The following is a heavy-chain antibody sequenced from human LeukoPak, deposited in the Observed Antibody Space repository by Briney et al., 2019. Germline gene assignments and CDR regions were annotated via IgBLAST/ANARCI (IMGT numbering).Heavy chain of an antibody. D-gene: IGHD5-18*01. CDR1: GGSISSSSAY. J-gene: IGHJ4*02. V-gene: IGHV4-39*01. CDR3: VSPRGFSYGYFDY. CDR2: IYYSKNT. Sequence: SETLSLTCTVSGGSISSSSAYWGWIRQPPGKGLEWIGSIYYSKNTYYNPSLKSRVTISADTSENQFSLTLGPVSATDTAVYYCVSPRGFSYGYFDYWGQGTLVTVSS.